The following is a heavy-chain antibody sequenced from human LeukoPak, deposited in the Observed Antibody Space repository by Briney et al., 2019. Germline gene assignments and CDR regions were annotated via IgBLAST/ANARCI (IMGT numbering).Heavy chain of an antibody. V-gene: IGHV4-4*07. CDR1: GGSISSYY. Sequence: SETLSLTCTVSGGSISSYYWSWILQPSGKALVWIGRIYNSGSTNYNPSLKSRVTMSVDTSKNQFSLKLSSVTAADTAVYYCAREVYGSLDYWGQGTLVTVSS. J-gene: IGHJ4*02. CDR3: AREVYGSLDY. CDR2: IYNSGST. D-gene: IGHD5/OR15-5a*01.